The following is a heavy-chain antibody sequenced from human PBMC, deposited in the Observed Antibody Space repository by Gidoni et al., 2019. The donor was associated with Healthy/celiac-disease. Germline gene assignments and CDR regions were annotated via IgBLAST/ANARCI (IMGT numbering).Heavy chain of an antibody. V-gene: IGHV3-13*04. CDR1: GFTFSSYD. J-gene: IGHJ3*02. Sequence: EVQLVEFGGGLVQPRGSLRLSCAASGFTFSSYDMHWVRQATGKGLEWVSGIGTAGDTYYPGSVKGRFTISRENAKNSLYLQMNSLRAGDTAVYYCARVGAALDAFDIWGQGTMVTVSS. CDR3: ARVGAALDAFDI. CDR2: IGTAGDT. D-gene: IGHD6-13*01.